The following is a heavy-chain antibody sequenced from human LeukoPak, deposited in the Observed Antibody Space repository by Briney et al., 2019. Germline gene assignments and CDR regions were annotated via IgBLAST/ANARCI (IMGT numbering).Heavy chain of an antibody. D-gene: IGHD3-10*01. V-gene: IGHV4-34*01. CDR2: IDHSGST. J-gene: IGHJ5*02. CDR1: GGSFSGYY. CDR3: ARVGLWFGGPRWFDP. Sequence: SETLSLTCAVYGGSFSGYYWSWIRQPPGKGLEWSGEIDHSGSTNYNPSLKSRVTISVDTSKNQFSLKLSSVTAADTAVYYCARVGLWFGGPRWFDPWGQGTLVTVSS.